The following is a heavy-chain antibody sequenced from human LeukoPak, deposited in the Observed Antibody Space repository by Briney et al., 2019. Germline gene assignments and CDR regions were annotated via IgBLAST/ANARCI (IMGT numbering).Heavy chain of an antibody. CDR3: ARGGRVTMIVVVIPRGAFDI. CDR2: INHSGST. CDR1: GGSFSGYY. D-gene: IGHD3-22*01. Sequence: SETLSPTCAVYGGSFSGYYWSWIRQPPGKGLEWIGEINHSGSTNYNPSLKSRVTISVDTSKNQFSLKLSSVTAADTAVYYCARGGRVTMIVVVIPRGAFDIWGQGTMVTVSS. J-gene: IGHJ3*02. V-gene: IGHV4-34*01.